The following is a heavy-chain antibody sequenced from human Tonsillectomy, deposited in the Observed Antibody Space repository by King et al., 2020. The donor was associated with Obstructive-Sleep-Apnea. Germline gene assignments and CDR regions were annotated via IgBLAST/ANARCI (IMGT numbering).Heavy chain of an antibody. CDR2: IGHDGNRI. Sequence: VQLVESGGDLVQPGGSLRLSCAASGFTFSSYWMRWVRQAPREGLVWVSRIGHDGNRIYYADSVTGRFTISRDNAKNTLFLQMNSLRVEDTDAYYCVSQYCGSPSGSRLYWGRGTLLTVSS. D-gene: IGHD2-2*01. V-gene: IGHV3-74*01. J-gene: IGHJ4*02. CDR3: VSQYCGSPSGSRLY. CDR1: GFTFSSYW.